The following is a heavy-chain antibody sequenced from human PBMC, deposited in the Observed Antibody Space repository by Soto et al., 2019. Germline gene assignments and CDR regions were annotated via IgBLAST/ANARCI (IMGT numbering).Heavy chain of an antibody. J-gene: IGHJ3*02. D-gene: IGHD6-19*01. V-gene: IGHV1-8*01. Sequence: XSVKVSCKASVYTFASYDINWVRQATGQGLEWMGWMNPNSGNTGYAQKFQGRVTMTRNTSISTAYMELSSLRSEDTAVYYCASSPHLSGFWGAFDIRGPGTMLT. CDR1: VYTFASYD. CDR3: ASSPHLSGFWGAFDI. CDR2: MNPNSGNT.